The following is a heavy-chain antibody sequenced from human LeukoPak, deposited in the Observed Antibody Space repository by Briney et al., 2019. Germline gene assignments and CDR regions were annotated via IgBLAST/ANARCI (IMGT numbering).Heavy chain of an antibody. CDR3: ARVGDSSYFDY. D-gene: IGHD3-22*01. V-gene: IGHV3-64*01. CDR2: ISSNGDST. CDR1: GFTFSSYA. Sequence: GGSLRLSCAASGFTFSSYAMHWVRQAPGKGLEYVSAISSNGDSTYYANSVMGRFTISRDNSKNTLYLQMGSLRVEDMAVYYCARVGDSSYFDYWGQGTLVTASS. J-gene: IGHJ4*02.